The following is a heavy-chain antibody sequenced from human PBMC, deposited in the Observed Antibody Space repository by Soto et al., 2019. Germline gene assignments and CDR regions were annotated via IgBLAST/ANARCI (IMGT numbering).Heavy chain of an antibody. CDR2: IIPIIGIA. CDR1: GGTFSSYT. J-gene: IGHJ6*02. D-gene: IGHD3-16*02. CDR3: ARDQLYADYYYYGMDV. V-gene: IGHV1-69*08. Sequence: QVQLVQSGAEVKKPGSSVKVSCKASGGTFSSYTISWVRQAPGQGLEWMGRIIPIIGIANYEQKFQGRVTITADKSTSTAYMELSSLRSEDTAVYYCARDQLYADYYYYGMDVWGQGTTVTVSS.